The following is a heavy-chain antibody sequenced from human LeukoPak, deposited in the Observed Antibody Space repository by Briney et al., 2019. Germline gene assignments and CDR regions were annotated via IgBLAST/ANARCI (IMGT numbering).Heavy chain of an antibody. J-gene: IGHJ3*01. D-gene: IGHD6-19*01. CDR1: GFTFTTYA. CDR3: AKDLALAGTGGGFDV. V-gene: IGHV3-23*01. Sequence: GGSLILSCAASGFTFTTYAINWARQAPGKGLEWVSGISGGGDKAYYADSVNGRFTISRDNSKNTLSLQMSSLRAEDTALYYCAKDLALAGTGGGFDVWGQGTRVAVSS. CDR2: ISGGGDKA.